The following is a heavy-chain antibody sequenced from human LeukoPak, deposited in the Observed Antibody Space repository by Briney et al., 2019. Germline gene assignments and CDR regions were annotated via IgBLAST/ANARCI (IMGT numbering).Heavy chain of an antibody. D-gene: IGHD7-27*01. J-gene: IGHJ4*02. Sequence: PSETLSLTCTVSGGTISSYYWSWIRQPPGKGLEWIGYIYYSGSTNYNPSLKSRVTISVDTSKNQFSLKLSYVTAADTAVYFCARESSWGNFDYWGQGTLVTVSS. CDR2: IYYSGST. V-gene: IGHV4-59*01. CDR1: GGTISSYY. CDR3: ARESSWGNFDY.